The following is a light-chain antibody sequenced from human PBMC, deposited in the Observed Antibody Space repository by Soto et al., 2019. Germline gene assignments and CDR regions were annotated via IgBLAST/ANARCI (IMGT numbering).Light chain of an antibody. V-gene: IGLV9-49*01. CDR1: SDYNNYK. J-gene: IGLJ1*01. Sequence: QAVVTQPPSASASLGASVTLTCTLSSDYNNYKVDWYQQRPGKGPRFGMRVGTGGIVGSKGDGIPDRFSVLGSGQNRYLTINNLQEEDESDYHCGADHGSGTNFVYVFGTGTKLTVL. CDR3: GADHGSGTNFVYV. CDR2: VGTGGIVG.